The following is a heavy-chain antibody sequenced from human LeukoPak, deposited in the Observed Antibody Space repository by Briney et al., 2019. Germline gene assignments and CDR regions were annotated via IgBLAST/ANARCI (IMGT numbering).Heavy chain of an antibody. Sequence: GGSLRLSCAASGFTFTSYWMSWVRQAPGEGLEWVANIKQDGSEKYYLDSVKGRFTISRDNAKNSLYLQMNSLRAEDTAVYYCAALWFGELLSHDYWGQGTLVTVSS. CDR2: IKQDGSEK. CDR3: AALWFGELLSHDY. CDR1: GFTFTSYW. J-gene: IGHJ4*02. V-gene: IGHV3-7*01. D-gene: IGHD3-10*01.